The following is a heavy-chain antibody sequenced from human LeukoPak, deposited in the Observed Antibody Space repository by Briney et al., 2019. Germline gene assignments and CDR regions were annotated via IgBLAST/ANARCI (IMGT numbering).Heavy chain of an antibody. J-gene: IGHJ4*02. V-gene: IGHV3-30*02. CDR3: AKAARVFGYQLLFGGPDY. D-gene: IGHD2-2*01. CDR1: GFTFSSYG. Sequence: GGSLRLSCAASGFTFSSYGMHWVRQAPGKGLEWVAFIRYDGSNKYYAASVKGRFTISRDNSKNMLYLQMNSLRAEDTAVYYCAKAARVFGYQLLFGGPDYWGQGTLVTVSS. CDR2: IRYDGSNK.